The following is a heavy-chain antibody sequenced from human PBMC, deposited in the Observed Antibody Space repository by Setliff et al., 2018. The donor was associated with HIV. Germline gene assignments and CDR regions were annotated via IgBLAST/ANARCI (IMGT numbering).Heavy chain of an antibody. J-gene: IGHJ3*02. CDR1: GYSFTSYW. CDR2: IYPGDSDT. D-gene: IGHD3-10*01. CDR3: ARPTTYYYGSGSSHVDAFII. Sequence: PGAYLKISCKGSGYSFTSYWMGLVRQMPGKGLEWMGIIYPGDSDTRYIPSFQGQVTIVSDKSISTAYLQWSNLKASDTAMYYCARPTTYYYGSGSSHVDAFIIWGQGTMVTVSS. V-gene: IGHV5-51*01.